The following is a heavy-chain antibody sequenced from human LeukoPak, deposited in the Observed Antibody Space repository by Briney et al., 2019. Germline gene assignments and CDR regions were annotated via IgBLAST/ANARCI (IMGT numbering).Heavy chain of an antibody. CDR1: GFTFSSYS. V-gene: IGHV3-48*04. CDR3: ARRSGYYDSSGYLIDY. J-gene: IGHJ4*02. CDR2: ISSSGSTI. D-gene: IGHD3-22*01. Sequence: PGGSLRLSCAASGFTFSSYSMNWVRQAPGKGLEWVSYISSSGSTIYYADSVKGRFTISRDNAKNSLYLQMNSLRAEDTAVYYCARRSGYYDSSGYLIDYWGQGTLVTVSS.